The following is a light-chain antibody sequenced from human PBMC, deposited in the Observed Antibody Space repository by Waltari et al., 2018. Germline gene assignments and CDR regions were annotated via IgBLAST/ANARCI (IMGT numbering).Light chain of an antibody. V-gene: IGKV1-5*03. CDR1: QSISSSY. CDR2: KAS. J-gene: IGKJ4*01. Sequence: DIQMTQSPSTLSASVGDRVTITCRASQSISSSYLAWYQQTPGKAPKFLIYKASSLESGVPSRFSGSGSGTDFTLTISSLQPDDFASYYCQQYSTYPLTFGGGTKVEIK. CDR3: QQYSTYPLT.